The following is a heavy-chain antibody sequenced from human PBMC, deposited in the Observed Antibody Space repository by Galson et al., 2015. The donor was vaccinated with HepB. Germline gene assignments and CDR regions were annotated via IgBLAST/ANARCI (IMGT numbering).Heavy chain of an antibody. CDR1: GDSISNYY. CDR3: ARQPHRSGWGYFDY. Sequence: ETLSLTCTVSGDSISNYYWSWIRRPPGRGLEWIGVLSYTGRTNYSPSLKSRVTISVDTSENQLSLKMTSVIAADTAVYFCARQPHRSGWGYFDYWGQGTLVSVSS. CDR2: LSYTGRT. J-gene: IGHJ4*02. D-gene: IGHD6-19*01. V-gene: IGHV4-59*08.